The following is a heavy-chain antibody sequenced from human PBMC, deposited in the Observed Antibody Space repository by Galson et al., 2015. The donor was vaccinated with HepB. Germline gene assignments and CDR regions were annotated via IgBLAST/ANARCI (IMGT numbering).Heavy chain of an antibody. J-gene: IGHJ6*02. V-gene: IGHV1-69*13. Sequence: SVKVSCKASGGTFSSYAISWVRQAPGQGLEWMGGIIPIFGTANYAQKFQGRVTITADESTRTAYMELSSLRSEDTAVYYCASVGELSFGGYEVWGQGTTVTVSS. CDR1: GGTFSSYA. CDR3: ASVGELSFGGYEV. D-gene: IGHD3-16*02. CDR2: IIPIFGTA.